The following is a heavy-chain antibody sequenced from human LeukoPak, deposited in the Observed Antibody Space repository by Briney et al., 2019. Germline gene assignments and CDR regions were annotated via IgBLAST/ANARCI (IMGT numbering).Heavy chain of an antibody. CDR2: ISSSSSYI. CDR1: GFTFSSYS. Sequence: PGGSLRLSCAASGFTFSSYSMNWVRQAPGKGLEWVSSISSSSSYIYYADSVKGRFTISRDNAKNSLYLQMNSLRAEDTAVYYCARVFYGSGSYVAAFDIWGQGTMVTVSS. J-gene: IGHJ3*02. V-gene: IGHV3-21*01. D-gene: IGHD3-10*01. CDR3: ARVFYGSGSYVAAFDI.